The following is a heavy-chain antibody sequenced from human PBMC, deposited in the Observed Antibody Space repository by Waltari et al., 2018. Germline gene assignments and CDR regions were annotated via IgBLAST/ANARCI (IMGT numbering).Heavy chain of an antibody. CDR3: ARDSIAAAGTIGY. CDR2: IIPIFGTA. D-gene: IGHD6-13*01. Sequence: QVQLVQSGAEVKKPGSSVKVSCKAPGGPFSSYAISWVRQAPGQGLEWMGGIIPIFGTANYAQKFQGRVTITTDESTSTAYMELSSLRSEDTAVYYCARDSIAAAGTIGYWGQGTLVTVSS. J-gene: IGHJ4*02. V-gene: IGHV1-69*05. CDR1: GGPFSSYA.